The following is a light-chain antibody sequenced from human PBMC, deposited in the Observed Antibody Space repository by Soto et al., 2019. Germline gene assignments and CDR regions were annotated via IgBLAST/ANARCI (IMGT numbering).Light chain of an antibody. CDR3: QQRSIWGT. V-gene: IGKV3-11*01. Sequence: EIVLTQSPATLSLSPGERATLSCRASQSVSSYLAWYQQKPGQAPRLLIYDASNRATGIPARFSGSGSGTDFTLTISSLEPEDFAVYHCQQRSIWGTFGQGTKVEIK. CDR2: DAS. J-gene: IGKJ1*01. CDR1: QSVSSY.